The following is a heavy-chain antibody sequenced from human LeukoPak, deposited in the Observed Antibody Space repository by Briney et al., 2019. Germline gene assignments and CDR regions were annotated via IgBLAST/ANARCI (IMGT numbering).Heavy chain of an antibody. J-gene: IGHJ4*02. CDR3: ARRYCSSTSCHYFDY. D-gene: IGHD2-2*01. CDR1: GYTFSSYD. CDR2: MNPNSGNT. Sequence: ASVKVSCKASGYTFSSYDINWVRQATGQGLEWMGWMNPNSGNTGYAQKFQGRVTMTRNTSISTAYMELSSLRSEDTAVYYRARRYCSSTSCHYFDYWGQGTLVTVSS. V-gene: IGHV1-8*01.